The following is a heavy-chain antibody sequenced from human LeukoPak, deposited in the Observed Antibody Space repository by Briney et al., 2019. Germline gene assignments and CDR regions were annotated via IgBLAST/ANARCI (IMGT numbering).Heavy chain of an antibody. CDR3: VRLGRDGYTYGAAY. V-gene: IGHV3-20*04. Sequence: GGSLRLSCAGSGYTFDDYGMRWVRKAPGKGLEGVAGINWNGDSTGYAASVKGRCTISRDNAKNALYLKMNTLRAEHTAFYYCVRLGRDGYTYGAAYWGQGTLVTVSS. J-gene: IGHJ1*01. CDR2: INWNGDST. D-gene: IGHD5-24*01. CDR1: GYTFDDYG.